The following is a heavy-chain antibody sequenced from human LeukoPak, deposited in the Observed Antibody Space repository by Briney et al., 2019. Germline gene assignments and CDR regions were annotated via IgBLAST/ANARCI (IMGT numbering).Heavy chain of an antibody. Sequence: SETLSLTCTVSGGSTSSYYWSWIRQPLGKGLEWIGYVYSSGSTRYNPSLKSRVTISVDTSKNHFSLKLTSVTAADTAVYYCARYTNCTSTSCFSSWFDPWGQGTLVTVTS. D-gene: IGHD2-2*01. CDR2: VYSSGST. CDR1: GGSTSSYY. J-gene: IGHJ5*02. CDR3: ARYTNCTSTSCFSSWFDP. V-gene: IGHV4-59*08.